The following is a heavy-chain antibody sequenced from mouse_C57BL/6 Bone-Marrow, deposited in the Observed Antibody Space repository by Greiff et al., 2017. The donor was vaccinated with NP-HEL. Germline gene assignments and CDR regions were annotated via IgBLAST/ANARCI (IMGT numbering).Heavy chain of an antibody. D-gene: IGHD2-1*01. CDR2: IRNKANGYTT. V-gene: IGHV7-3*01. Sequence: EVMLVESGGGLVQPGGSLSLSCAASGFTFTDYYMSWVRQPPGKALEWLGFIRNKANGYTTVYSASVKGRFTISRDNSQSILYLQMNALRAEDSATYYCASLYYGNYERAMDYWGQGTSVTVSS. CDR1: GFTFTDYY. CDR3: ASLYYGNYERAMDY. J-gene: IGHJ4*01.